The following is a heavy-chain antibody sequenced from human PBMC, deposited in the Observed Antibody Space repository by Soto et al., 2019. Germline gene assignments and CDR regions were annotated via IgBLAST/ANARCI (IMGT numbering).Heavy chain of an antibody. CDR1: GYPFTTYY. CDR3: ATRDPGHY. Sequence: AAVTVSCKASGYPFTTYYMHWVRQAPGQGREWMGIISPDGGRTSYAQKFQGRVTMTRDTSTSTVYMELSSLRSEDTAVYYCATRDPGHYWGQGTLVTVSS. J-gene: IGHJ4*02. V-gene: IGHV1-46*01. CDR2: ISPDGGRT.